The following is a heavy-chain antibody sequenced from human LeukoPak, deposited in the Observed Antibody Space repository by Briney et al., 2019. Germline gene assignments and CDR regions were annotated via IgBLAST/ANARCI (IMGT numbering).Heavy chain of an antibody. J-gene: IGHJ4*02. CDR1: GGSISSYY. V-gene: IGHV4-4*07. CDR3: ARQIASAGTAGFDF. CDR2: IYSTGST. Sequence: PSETLSLTCTVSGGSISSYYWSWIRQPAGKGLEWIGRIYSTGSTNYNPPLKSRVTMSVDTSKNQLSLRLRSVAAADTAVYYCARQIASAGTAGFDFWGQGALVTVSS. D-gene: IGHD6-13*01.